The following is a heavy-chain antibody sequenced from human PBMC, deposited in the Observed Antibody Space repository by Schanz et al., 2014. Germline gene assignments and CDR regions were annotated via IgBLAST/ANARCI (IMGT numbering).Heavy chain of an antibody. Sequence: QVQLVQSGAEVKKPGASVKVSCKASGYTFINSDINWVRQAPGQGPEWMGWISDYNADTKYAQKVQGRVTMTTDTSTSTAYMELRSLRSDDTAVYYCAGATYSSSWYGGSEYFQHWGQGTLVTVSS. CDR1: GYTFINSD. CDR2: ISDYNADT. CDR3: AGATYSSSWYGGSEYFQH. J-gene: IGHJ1*01. D-gene: IGHD6-13*01. V-gene: IGHV1-18*01.